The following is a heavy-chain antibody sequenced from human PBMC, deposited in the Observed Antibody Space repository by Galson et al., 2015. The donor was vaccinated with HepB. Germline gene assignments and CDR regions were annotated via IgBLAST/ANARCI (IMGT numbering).Heavy chain of an antibody. J-gene: IGHJ4*02. CDR1: GGSITNKAYY. V-gene: IGHV4-39*01. CDR2: IYYNGDT. Sequence: ETLSLTCSVSGGSITNKAYYWGWFRQSPGKGLEWTASIYYNGDTYYNPSLKSHVSMYIDTSKNQFSMNLRSVTATDATVYYCARHLLVGGYFDHWGQGTLVTVSS. CDR3: ARHLLVGGYFDH. D-gene: IGHD2-8*02.